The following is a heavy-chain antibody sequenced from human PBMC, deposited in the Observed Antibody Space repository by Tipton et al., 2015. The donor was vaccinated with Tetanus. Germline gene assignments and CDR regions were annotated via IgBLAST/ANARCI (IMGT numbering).Heavy chain of an antibody. CDR2: IIPIFGTA. V-gene: IGHV1-69*01. D-gene: IGHD3-22*01. CDR1: GGTFSSYA. CDR3: ARDVGRDYYDSSGYYMDV. Sequence: QLVQSGAEVKKPGSSVKVSCKASGGTFSSYAISWVRQAPGQGLEWMGGIIPIFGTANYAQKFQGRVTITADESTSTAYMELSSLRSDDTAVYYCARDVGRDYYDSSGYYMDVWGKGTTVTVSS. J-gene: IGHJ6*03.